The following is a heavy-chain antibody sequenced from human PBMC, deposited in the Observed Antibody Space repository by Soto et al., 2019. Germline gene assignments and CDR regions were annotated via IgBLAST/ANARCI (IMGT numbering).Heavy chain of an antibody. CDR2: ISYDGSNK. CDR1: GFTFSSYA. CDR3: ARDWLDGYNYLDY. J-gene: IGHJ4*02. V-gene: IGHV3-30-3*01. D-gene: IGHD5-12*01. Sequence: VGSLRLSCAASGFTFSSYAMHWVRQAPGKGLEWVAVISYDGSNKYYADSVKGRFTISRDNSKNTLYLQMNSLRAEDTAVYYCARDWLDGYNYLDYWGQGTLVTVSS.